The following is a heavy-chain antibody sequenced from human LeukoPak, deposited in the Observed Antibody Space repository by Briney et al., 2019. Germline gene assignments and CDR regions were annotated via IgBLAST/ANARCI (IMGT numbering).Heavy chain of an antibody. Sequence: GSLRLSCAASGFTFSSYSMNWVRQAPRKGLEWVASISSSSTYIYYADSVKGRFTISRDNAKNSLYLQMNSVRAEDMAVYYCARVYGGSYCADYWGQGTLVTVSS. V-gene: IGHV3-21*01. CDR2: ISSSSTYI. CDR1: GFTFSSYS. CDR3: ARVYGGSYCADY. J-gene: IGHJ4*02. D-gene: IGHD1-26*01.